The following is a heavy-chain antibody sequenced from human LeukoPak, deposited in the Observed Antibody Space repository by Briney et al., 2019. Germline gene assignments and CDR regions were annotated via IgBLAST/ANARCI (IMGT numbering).Heavy chain of an antibody. D-gene: IGHD3-10*01. CDR2: ISHDRSNN. V-gene: IGHV3-30-3*01. CDR1: GFTFSNYA. Sequence: AGGSLRLSCAASGFTFSNYAMHWARQAPGKGLEWAAFISHDRSNNCHADSVKGRFTISRDNSKNTLYLQMNSLTDEDTAVYYCARDLSGSYMSDYWGQGTLVTVSS. J-gene: IGHJ4*02. CDR3: ARDLSGSYMSDY.